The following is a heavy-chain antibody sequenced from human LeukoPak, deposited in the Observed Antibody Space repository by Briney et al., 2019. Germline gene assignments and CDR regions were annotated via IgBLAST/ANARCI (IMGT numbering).Heavy chain of an antibody. CDR2: ISGSSSYI. CDR1: GFTFSDYY. V-gene: IGHV3-11*06. CDR3: ARAPAREYQLLLGY. D-gene: IGHD2-2*01. J-gene: IGHJ4*02. Sequence: PGGSLRLSCAASGFTFSDYYMSWIRQAPGKGLEWVSYISGSSSYIYYADSVKGRFTISRDNAKNSLYLQMNSLRAEDTAVFYCARAPAREYQLLLGYWGQGTLVTVSS.